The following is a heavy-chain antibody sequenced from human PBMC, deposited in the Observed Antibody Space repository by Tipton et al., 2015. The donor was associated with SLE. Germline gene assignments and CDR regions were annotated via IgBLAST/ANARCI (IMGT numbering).Heavy chain of an antibody. CDR3: AKQGVVVIAPDAFDI. V-gene: IGHV3-30*04. Sequence: SLRLSCAASGFTFSSYAMHWVRQAPGKGLEWVAVISYDGSNKYYADSVKGRFTISRDNSKNTLYLQMNSLRAEDTAVYYCAKQGVVVIAPDAFDIWGQGTMVTVSS. D-gene: IGHD2-21*01. CDR1: GFTFSSYA. CDR2: ISYDGSNK. J-gene: IGHJ3*02.